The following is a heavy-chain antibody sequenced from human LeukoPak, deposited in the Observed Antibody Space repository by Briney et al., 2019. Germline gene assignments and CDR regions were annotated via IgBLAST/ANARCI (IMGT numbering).Heavy chain of an antibody. CDR3: ARERDSGSPAIDY. V-gene: IGHV3-33*01. D-gene: IGHD1-26*01. CDR1: GFTFSSYG. CDR2: IWYDGSNK. Sequence: GRSLRLSCAASGFTFSSYGMHWVRQAPGKGLEWVAVIWYDGSNKYYADSVKGRFTISRDNSKNTLYLQMNSLRAEDTAVYYCARERDSGSPAIDYWGQGTLVTVSS. J-gene: IGHJ4*02.